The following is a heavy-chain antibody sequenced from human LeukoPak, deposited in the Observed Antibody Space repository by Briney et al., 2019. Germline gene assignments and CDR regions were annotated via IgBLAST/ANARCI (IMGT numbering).Heavy chain of an antibody. CDR2: IYHSGST. CDR1: GGSISSSNW. D-gene: IGHD6-13*01. CDR3: ARVGVAAAGTDLYYYYYYMDV. V-gene: IGHV4-4*02. J-gene: IGHJ6*03. Sequence: SGTLSLTCAVSGGSISSSNWWSWVRQPPGKGLEWIGEIYHSGSTNYNPSLKSRVTISVDKSKNQFSLKLSSVTAADTAVYYCARVGVAAAGTDLYYYYYYMDVWGKGTTVTVSS.